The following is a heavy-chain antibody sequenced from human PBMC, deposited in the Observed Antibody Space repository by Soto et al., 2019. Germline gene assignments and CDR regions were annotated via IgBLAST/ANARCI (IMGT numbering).Heavy chain of an antibody. CDR2: ISYDGNNK. Sequence: GGSLRLSCAASGFTFSSYGMHWVRQAPGKGLEWVAVISYDGNNKYYADSVKGRFTISRDNSKNMLFLQMNSLRAEDTAVYYCAKAQGFCSSTSCREAYYYYGMDVWGQGTTVTVSS. J-gene: IGHJ6*02. D-gene: IGHD2-2*01. V-gene: IGHV3-30*18. CDR3: AKAQGFCSSTSCREAYYYYGMDV. CDR1: GFTFSSYG.